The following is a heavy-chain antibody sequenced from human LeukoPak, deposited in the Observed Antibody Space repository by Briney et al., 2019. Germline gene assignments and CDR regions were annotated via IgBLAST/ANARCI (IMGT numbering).Heavy chain of an antibody. Sequence: GGSLRLSCAASGFTFSSYSMNWVRQAPGKGLEWVSSISSSSSYICYADSVKGRFTISRDNAKNSLYLQMNSLRAEDTAVYYCARISTFALELLEPDYWGQGTLVTVSS. J-gene: IGHJ4*02. CDR2: ISSSSSYI. V-gene: IGHV3-21*01. D-gene: IGHD1-7*01. CDR3: ARISTFALELLEPDY. CDR1: GFTFSSYS.